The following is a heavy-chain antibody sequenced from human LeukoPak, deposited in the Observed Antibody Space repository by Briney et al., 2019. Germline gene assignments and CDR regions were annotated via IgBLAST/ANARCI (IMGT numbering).Heavy chain of an antibody. CDR3: ARDRLYYGGNPDAFDI. CDR2: IRYDGSNK. V-gene: IGHV3-30*02. D-gene: IGHD4-23*01. Sequence: GGSLRLSCAASGFTFSSYGMHWVRQAPGKGLEWVAFIRYDGSNKYYADSVKGRFTISRDNAKNSLYLQMNSLRAEDTAVYYCARDRLYYGGNPDAFDIWGQGTMVTVSS. J-gene: IGHJ3*02. CDR1: GFTFSSYG.